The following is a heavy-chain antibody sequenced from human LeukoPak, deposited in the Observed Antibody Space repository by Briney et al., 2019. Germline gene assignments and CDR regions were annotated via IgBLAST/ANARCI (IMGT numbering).Heavy chain of an antibody. CDR1: GFTFSSYA. CDR3: ARGRYSGTTYYFDY. Sequence: GGSLRLSCAASGFTFSSYAMHWVRQAPGKGLEWVAVISYDGSNKYYADSVKGRFTISRDNSKNSLYLQMNSLRAEDTAMYYCARGRYSGTTYYFDYWGQGTLVTVSS. D-gene: IGHD5-12*01. V-gene: IGHV3-30-3*01. J-gene: IGHJ4*02. CDR2: ISYDGSNK.